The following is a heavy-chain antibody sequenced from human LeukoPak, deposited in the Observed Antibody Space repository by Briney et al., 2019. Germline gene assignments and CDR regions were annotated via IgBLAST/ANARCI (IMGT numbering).Heavy chain of an antibody. Sequence: SETLSLTCTVSGGSISTYYWNWIRQPPGKGLEWIGYIYHSGSTNYNPSLQSRVTISVDTSKNQFSLNLNPVTAADTAVYYCARGGAARLHFQNWGQGTLVTVSS. CDR1: GGSISTYY. V-gene: IGHV4-59*01. CDR2: IYHSGST. J-gene: IGHJ1*01. CDR3: ARGGAARLHFQN. D-gene: IGHD6-6*01.